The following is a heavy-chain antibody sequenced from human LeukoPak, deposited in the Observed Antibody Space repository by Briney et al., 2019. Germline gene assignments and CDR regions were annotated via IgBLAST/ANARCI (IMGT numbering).Heavy chain of an antibody. J-gene: IGHJ6*03. CDR2: ISAYNGNT. Sequence: GASVKVSCKASGYTFTSYGISWVRQAPGQGLEWMGWISAYNGNTNYAQKLQGRVTMTTDTSTSTAYMELRSLRSDDTAVYYCARTDYGDYVDYYYYYMDVWGKGTTVTISS. V-gene: IGHV1-18*01. D-gene: IGHD4-17*01. CDR1: GYTFTSYG. CDR3: ARTDYGDYVDYYYYYMDV.